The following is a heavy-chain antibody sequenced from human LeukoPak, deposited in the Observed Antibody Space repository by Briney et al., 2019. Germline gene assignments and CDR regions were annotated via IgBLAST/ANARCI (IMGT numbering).Heavy chain of an antibody. CDR1: GFTFSSYG. Sequence: GGSLRLSCAASGFTFSSYGMHWVRQAPGKGLEWVAVISYDGSNKYYADSVKGRFTISRGNSKNTLYLQMNSLRAEDTAVYYCAKDRYCSSTSCYSVYDLEDGMDVWGQGTTVTVSS. CDR2: ISYDGSNK. D-gene: IGHD2-2*02. CDR3: AKDRYCSSTSCYSVYDLEDGMDV. J-gene: IGHJ6*02. V-gene: IGHV3-30*18.